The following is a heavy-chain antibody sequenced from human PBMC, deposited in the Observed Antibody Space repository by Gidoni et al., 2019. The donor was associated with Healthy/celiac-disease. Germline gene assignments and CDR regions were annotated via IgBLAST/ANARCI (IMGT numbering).Heavy chain of an antibody. V-gene: IGHV3-74*01. D-gene: IGHD6-19*01. CDR3: ARDMKQWLVPGLTDYYYYYGMDV. J-gene: IGHJ6*02. CDR1: GFTFSSYW. CDR2: INSDGSSP. Sequence: EVQLVEPGGGLVQPGGSLRLSCAASGFTFSSYWMHWVRQAPGKGLVWVSRINSDGSSPSYADSVKGRFTISRDNAKNTLYLQMNSLRAEDTAVYYCARDMKQWLVPGLTDYYYYYGMDVWGQGTTVTVSS.